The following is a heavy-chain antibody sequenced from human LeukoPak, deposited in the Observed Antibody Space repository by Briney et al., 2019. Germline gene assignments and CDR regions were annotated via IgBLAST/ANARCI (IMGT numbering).Heavy chain of an antibody. Sequence: ASVKVSCKVSGYTLTELSMHWVRQAPGKGLEWMGGFDPEDGETIYAQKLQGRVTMTTDTSTSTAYMELRSLRSDDTAVYYCARGLEPQLGNWFDPWGQGTLVTVSS. CDR2: FDPEDGET. J-gene: IGHJ5*02. CDR1: GYTLTELS. CDR3: ARGLEPQLGNWFDP. V-gene: IGHV1-24*01. D-gene: IGHD1-1*01.